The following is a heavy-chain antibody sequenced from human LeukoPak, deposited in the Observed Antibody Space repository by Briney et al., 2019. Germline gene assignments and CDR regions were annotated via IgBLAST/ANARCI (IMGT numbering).Heavy chain of an antibody. J-gene: IGHJ4*02. V-gene: IGHV3-23*01. CDR2: VSKSDDST. CDR3: AKSLRAYSYGYLDY. D-gene: IGHD5-18*01. CDR1: GFTFSNYA. Sequence: GGSLRLSCAASGFTFSNYAMTWVRQAPGKGLEWVSAVSKSDDSTYYADSVKDRFSISRDNSENTLYLQMDSLRADDTAIYFCAKSLRAYSYGYLDYWGQGTLVTVSS.